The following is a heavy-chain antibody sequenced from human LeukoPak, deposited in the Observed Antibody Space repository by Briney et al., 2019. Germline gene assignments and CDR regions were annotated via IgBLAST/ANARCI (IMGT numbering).Heavy chain of an antibody. J-gene: IGHJ4*02. CDR1: GGSFSGYY. Sequence: SETLSLTCAVYGGSFSGYYWSWIRQPPGEGLEWIGEINHSGSTNYNPSLKSRVTISVGTSKNQFSLKLSSVTAADTAVYYCASRPTIVVVPAAYDYWGQGTLVTVSS. V-gene: IGHV4-34*01. CDR3: ASRPTIVVVPAAYDY. CDR2: INHSGST. D-gene: IGHD2-2*01.